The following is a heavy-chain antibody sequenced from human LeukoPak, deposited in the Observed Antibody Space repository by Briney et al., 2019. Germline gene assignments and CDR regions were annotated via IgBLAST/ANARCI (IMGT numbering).Heavy chain of an antibody. J-gene: IGHJ4*02. D-gene: IGHD2-2*03. CDR1: GYIFTGYY. V-gene: IGHV1-2*02. CDR3: TRDRRLDNAPTAPCEY. CDR2: INPNSGDT. Sequence: GASAKVSCKASGYIFTGYYMHWVRQAPGQGLEWMGWINPNSGDTDYAQKFQGRVTMTRDTSIRTVYMELSSLKSDDTAVYYCTRDRRLDNAPTAPCEYWGQGTLVTVSS.